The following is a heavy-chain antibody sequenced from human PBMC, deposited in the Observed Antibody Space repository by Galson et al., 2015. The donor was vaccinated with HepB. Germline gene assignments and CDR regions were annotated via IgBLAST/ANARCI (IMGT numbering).Heavy chain of an antibody. CDR2: IYPGNSDT. D-gene: IGHD6-19*01. J-gene: IGHJ4*02. CDR3: ARRRLYSSAPDH. CDR1: RYNFTNYW. V-gene: IGHV5-51*03. Sequence: QSGAEVKKPGESLKISCMGSRYNFTNYWIAWVRQVPGKGLEWMEIIYPGNSDTRISPSFRGQVTISADKSITTAYLQWSSLKASDAAMYYCARRRLYSSAPDHWGQGTLVTVSS.